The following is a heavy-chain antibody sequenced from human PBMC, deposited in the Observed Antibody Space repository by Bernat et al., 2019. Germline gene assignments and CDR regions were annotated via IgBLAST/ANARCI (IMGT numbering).Heavy chain of an antibody. CDR2: ISSSSSYI. V-gene: IGHV3-21*01. Sequence: EVQLVESGGGLVKPGGSLRLSCAASGFTFSSYSMNWVRQAPGKGLEWVSSISSSSSYIYYADSVKGRFTISRDNAKNSLYLQMNSLRAEDTAVYYCARGYYDFWSGYYTEGGDAFDIWGQGTMVTVSS. J-gene: IGHJ3*02. D-gene: IGHD3-3*01. CDR3: ARGYYDFWSGYYTEGGDAFDI. CDR1: GFTFSSYS.